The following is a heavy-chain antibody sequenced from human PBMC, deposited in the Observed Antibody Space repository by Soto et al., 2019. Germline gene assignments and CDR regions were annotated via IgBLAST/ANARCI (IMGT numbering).Heavy chain of an antibody. CDR1: GGSVSNSNYY. D-gene: IGHD2-8*01. Sequence: SGTLSLSCTVSGGSVSNSNYYWGWLRQSPGKGLEWIGSVYYRGRSYSKSTVKSRVTISVDTSKNQFSLNLNSVTASGTAVYYCVSQRTSVLTQAYFDYWGPGALVSVSS. J-gene: IGHJ4*02. V-gene: IGHV4-39*01. CDR2: VYYRGRS. CDR3: VSQRTSVLTQAYFDY.